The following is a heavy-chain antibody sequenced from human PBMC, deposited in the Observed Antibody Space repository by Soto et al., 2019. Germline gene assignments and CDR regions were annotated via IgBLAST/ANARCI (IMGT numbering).Heavy chain of an antibody. V-gene: IGHV3-43*01. CDR2: ISWDGGST. D-gene: IGHD5-12*01. CDR1: GFTFDDYT. J-gene: IGHJ4*02. Sequence: EVQLVESGGVVVQPGGSLRLSCAASGFTFDDYTMHWVRQAPGKGLEWVSLISWDGGSTYYADSVKGRFTISRDNSKNSLYLQMNSLRTEDTALYYCAKDYGYNSYFDYWGQGTLVTVSS. CDR3: AKDYGYNSYFDY.